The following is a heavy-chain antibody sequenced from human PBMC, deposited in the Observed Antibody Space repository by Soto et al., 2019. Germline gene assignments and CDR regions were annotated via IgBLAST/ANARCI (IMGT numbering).Heavy chain of an antibody. J-gene: IGHJ4*02. D-gene: IGHD2-15*01. CDR2: IHCSGST. CDR3: ARDRGGKSYS. Sequence: PSETLSLTCTVSGGSISSGGYYCSCIRQLPGKGLEWIAYIHCSGSTYYNPSLKIRVTISVDTSKNQFSLKLSSVTAADTAVYYGARDRGGKSYSWGQGTLGTVSS. V-gene: IGHV4-31*03. CDR1: GGSISSGGYY.